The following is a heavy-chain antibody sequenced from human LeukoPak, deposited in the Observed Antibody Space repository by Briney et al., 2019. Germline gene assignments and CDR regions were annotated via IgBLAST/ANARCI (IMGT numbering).Heavy chain of an antibody. CDR3: ARLLWLRYYYYGMDV. Sequence: GESLKISCKGSGYSFTSYWIGWVRQMPGKGLEWMGIIYPGVSDTRYSPSFQGQVTISADKSISTAYLQWSSLKASDTAMYYCARLLWLRYYYYGMDVWGQGTTVTVSS. CDR2: IYPGVSDT. V-gene: IGHV5-51*01. CDR1: GYSFTSYW. J-gene: IGHJ6*02. D-gene: IGHD5-12*01.